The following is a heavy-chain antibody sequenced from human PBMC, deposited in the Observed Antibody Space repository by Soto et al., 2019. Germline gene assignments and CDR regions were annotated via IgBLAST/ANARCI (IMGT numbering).Heavy chain of an antibody. CDR1: GFTFSSYW. CDR2: IKPDGSER. CDR3: ARGDYYDSSGPFSDAFDS. D-gene: IGHD3-22*01. Sequence: PGGSLRLSCAASGFTFSSYWMSWVRQAPGKGLEWVANIKPDGSERWYVDSVKGRFTISRDNAKNSLYLQMNSLRAEDTAVYYCARGDYYDSSGPFSDAFDSWGQGTLVTVSS. V-gene: IGHV3-7*04. J-gene: IGHJ3*02.